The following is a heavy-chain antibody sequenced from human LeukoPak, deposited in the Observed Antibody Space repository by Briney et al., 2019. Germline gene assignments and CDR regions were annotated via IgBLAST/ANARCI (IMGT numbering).Heavy chain of an antibody. J-gene: IGHJ4*02. CDR1: GGSFSGFF. Sequence: PSETLSLTCAVYGGSFSGFFWSWIRQPPGKGLEWIGETKHGERTDYNPSLKSRVTISVDTSKNQFSLKLTSVTAADTAVYYCARGTSPDWPTLHFWGQGTLVTVSS. V-gene: IGHV4-34*01. CDR3: ARGTSPDWPTLHF. D-gene: IGHD3/OR15-3a*01. CDR2: TKHGERT.